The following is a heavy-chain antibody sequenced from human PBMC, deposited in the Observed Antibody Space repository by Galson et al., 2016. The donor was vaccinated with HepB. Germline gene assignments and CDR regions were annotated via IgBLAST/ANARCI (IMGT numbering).Heavy chain of an antibody. CDR1: GGTFNNYF. J-gene: IGHJ1*01. D-gene: IGHD4-11*01. CDR3: ARAPYSSRLYEYFQY. CDR2: INDSGVT. Sequence: SETLSLTCLVRGGTFNNYFWTWIRQTPGKGLEWIGEINDSGVTKYNPSLRSRVTLSKDTSKNQFSLNLTSLTVADAAMYYCARAPYSSRLYEYFQYWGQGTLVTVSS. V-gene: IGHV4-34*01.